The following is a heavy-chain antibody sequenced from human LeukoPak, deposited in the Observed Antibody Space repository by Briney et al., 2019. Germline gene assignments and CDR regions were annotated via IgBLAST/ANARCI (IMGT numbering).Heavy chain of an antibody. CDR3: ARDGLDCSSTSCYPLAFDI. Sequence: GGSLRLSCAAAGFTFSSYWMSWVRQAPGKGLEWVANIKQDGSEKYYVDSVKGRFTISRDNAKNSLYLQMNSLRAEDTAVYYCARDGLDCSSTSCYPLAFDIWGQGTMVTVSS. V-gene: IGHV3-7*01. J-gene: IGHJ3*02. CDR1: GFTFSSYW. D-gene: IGHD2-2*01. CDR2: IKQDGSEK.